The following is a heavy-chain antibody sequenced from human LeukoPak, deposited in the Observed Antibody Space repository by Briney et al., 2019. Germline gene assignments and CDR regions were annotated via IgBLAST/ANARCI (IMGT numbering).Heavy chain of an antibody. J-gene: IGHJ4*02. CDR1: GLTVSNNY. CDR3: AKVVAGRYQDY. V-gene: IGHV3-53*01. Sequence: GGSLRLSCAASGLTVSNNYMSWVRQAPGKGLEWVSVIYSGGGTNYADSVKGRFSISRDNAKNSLYLQMNSLRAEDTAVYYCAKVVAGRYQDYWGQGTLVSVSS. CDR2: IYSGGGT. D-gene: IGHD6-19*01.